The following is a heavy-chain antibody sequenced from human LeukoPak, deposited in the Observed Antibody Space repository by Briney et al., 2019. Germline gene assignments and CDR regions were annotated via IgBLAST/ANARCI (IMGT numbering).Heavy chain of an antibody. D-gene: IGHD3-10*01. Sequence: PSETLSLTCTVSGGSVSSGSYYWSWIRQPPGKGLEWIGYIYYSGSTSYNPSLKSRVTISVDTSKNQFSLKLSSVTAADTAVYYCARGGDGEEFDYWGPGTLVTVSS. J-gene: IGHJ4*02. CDR1: GGSVSSGSYY. V-gene: IGHV4-61*01. CDR2: IYYSGST. CDR3: ARGGDGEEFDY.